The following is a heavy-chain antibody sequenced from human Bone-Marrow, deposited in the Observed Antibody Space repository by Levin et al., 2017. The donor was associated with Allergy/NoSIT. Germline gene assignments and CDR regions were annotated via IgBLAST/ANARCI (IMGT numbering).Heavy chain of an antibody. CDR1: GFTFSSYG. Sequence: GGSLRLSCAASGFTFSSYGMHWVRQAPGKGLEWVAVISYDGSNKYYADSVKGRFTISRDNSKNTLYLQMNSLRAEDTAVYYCAKARLGIATYWGQGTLVTVSS. CDR3: AKARLGIATY. V-gene: IGHV3-30*18. CDR2: ISYDGSNK. J-gene: IGHJ4*02. D-gene: IGHD6-13*01.